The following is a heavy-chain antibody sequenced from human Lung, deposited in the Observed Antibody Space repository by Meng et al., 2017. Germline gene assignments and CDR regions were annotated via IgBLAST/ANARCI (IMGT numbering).Heavy chain of an antibody. CDR3: ARGTPGRSYCDY. D-gene: IGHD3-10*01. V-gene: IGHV1-18*01. CDR2: LGAHPGDT. J-gene: IGHJ4*02. CDR1: DYTFTGYG. Sequence: HGQLRQSGAEVKQPGASWKGACKASDYTFTGYGVCWVRQAPGQGLEWMAWLGAHPGDTSFAPKFLGRVTVTADTATATAYMELRSLRSDDTAVYYCARGTPGRSYCDYWGLGTLVTVSS.